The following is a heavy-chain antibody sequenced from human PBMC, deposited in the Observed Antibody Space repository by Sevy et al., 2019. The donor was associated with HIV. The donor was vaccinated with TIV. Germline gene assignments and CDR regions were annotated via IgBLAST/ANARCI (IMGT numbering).Heavy chain of an antibody. J-gene: IGHJ5*02. V-gene: IGHV6-1*01. D-gene: IGHD6-13*01. CDR1: GDSVSSNSAA. CDR2: TYYRSKWYN. Sequence: SQTLSLTCAISGDSVSSNSAAWKWIRQSPSRGLEWLGRTYYRSKWYNDYAVSVKSRITINPDTSKNQFSLQLNSVTPEDTAVYYCARDRGIRLYSSSWYGWFDPWGQRTLVTVSS. CDR3: ARDRGIRLYSSSWYGWFDP.